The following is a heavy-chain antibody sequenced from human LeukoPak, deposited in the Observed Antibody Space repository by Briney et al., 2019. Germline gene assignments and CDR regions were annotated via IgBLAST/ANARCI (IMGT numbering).Heavy chain of an antibody. D-gene: IGHD3-22*01. Sequence: GASVKVSCKASGYTFTSYDINWVRQATGQGLEWMGWMNPNSGNTGYAQKFQGRVTMTRNTSISTAYMELSSLRSEDTAVYYCARGKKYYYDSSGYSPFDYWGQGTLVTVSS. CDR1: GYTFTSYD. CDR3: ARGKKYYYDSSGYSPFDY. V-gene: IGHV1-8*01. J-gene: IGHJ4*02. CDR2: MNPNSGNT.